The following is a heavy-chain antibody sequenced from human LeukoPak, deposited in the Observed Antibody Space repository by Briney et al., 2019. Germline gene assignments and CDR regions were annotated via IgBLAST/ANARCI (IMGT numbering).Heavy chain of an antibody. CDR2: ISPDGSAE. J-gene: IGHJ4*02. D-gene: IGHD5-12*01. V-gene: IGHV3-7*01. CDR1: GFAFSSYW. CDR3: ARDGGVSGYDLLDY. Sequence: GGSLRLSCVASGFAFSSYWISWVRQAPGKGLELVANISPDGSAEDYVDSVRGRFAISRDNAKRSLYLQMNSLSPEDTAVYYCARDGGVSGYDLLDYWGQGTLVTVSS.